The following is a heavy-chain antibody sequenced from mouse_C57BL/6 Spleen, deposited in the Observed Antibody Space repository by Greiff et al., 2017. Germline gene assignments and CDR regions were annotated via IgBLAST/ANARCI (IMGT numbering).Heavy chain of an antibody. CDR3: ARRYDAYAMDY. J-gene: IGHJ4*01. CDR2: ISSGGSYN. Sequence: VQLKESGGDLVKPGGSLKLSCAASGFTFSSYGMSWVRQTPDKRLEWVATISSGGSYNYYPDSVKGRFTISRDNAKNTLYLQMSSLKSEDTAMYYCARRYDAYAMDYWGQGTSVTVSS. CDR1: GFTFSSYG. D-gene: IGHD2-12*01. V-gene: IGHV5-6*01.